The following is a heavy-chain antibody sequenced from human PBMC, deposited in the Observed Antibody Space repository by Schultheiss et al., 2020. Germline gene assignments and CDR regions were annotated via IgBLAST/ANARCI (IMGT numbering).Heavy chain of an antibody. V-gene: IGHV1-58*02. CDR2: IVVGSGNT. D-gene: IGHD2-15*01. Sequence: KISCKASGFTFTSSAMQWVRQARGQRLEWIGWIVVGSGNTNYAQKLQGRVTLTTDTPTRTAYMELSRLRSDDTAVYYCAKDVEESFLNFYYGLDVWGQGTTVTGSS. J-gene: IGHJ6*02. CDR1: GFTFTSSA. CDR3: AKDVEESFLNFYYGLDV.